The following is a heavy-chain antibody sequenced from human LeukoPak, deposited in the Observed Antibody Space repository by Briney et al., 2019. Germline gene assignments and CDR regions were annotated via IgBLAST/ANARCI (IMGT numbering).Heavy chain of an antibody. D-gene: IGHD1-26*01. V-gene: IGHV1-46*01. J-gene: IGHJ6*03. Sequence: GASVKVSCKASGYTFTSYYMHWVRQAPGQGLEWMGIINPSGGSTSYAQKFQGRVTMTRDMSTSTVYMELSSLRSEDTAVYYCARDAAEGWWELLRYYYYYMDVWGKGTTVTISS. CDR1: GYTFTSYY. CDR3: ARDAAEGWWELLRYYYYYMDV. CDR2: INPSGGST.